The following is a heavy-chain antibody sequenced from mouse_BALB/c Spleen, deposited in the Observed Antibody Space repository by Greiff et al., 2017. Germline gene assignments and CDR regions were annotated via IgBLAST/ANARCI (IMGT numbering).Heavy chain of an antibody. Sequence: EVKVVESGGGLVQPGGSRKLSCAASGFTFSSFGMHWVRQAPEKGLEWVAYISSGRSTIYYADTVKGRFTISRDNPKNTLFLQMTSLRSEDTAMYYCARSTMITGLFDYWGQGTTLTVSS. D-gene: IGHD2-4*01. V-gene: IGHV5-17*02. CDR1: GFTFSSFG. CDR3: ARSTMITGLFDY. CDR2: ISSGRSTI. J-gene: IGHJ2*01.